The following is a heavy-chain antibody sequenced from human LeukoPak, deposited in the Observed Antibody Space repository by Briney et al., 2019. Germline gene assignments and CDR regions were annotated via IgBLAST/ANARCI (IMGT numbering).Heavy chain of an antibody. CDR1: GYTFTSYG. CDR3: ARDPVCRIAAAGQGYFDY. J-gene: IGHJ4*02. V-gene: IGHV1-18*01. CDR2: ISAYNGNT. Sequence: ASVKVSCKASGYTFTSYGISWVRQAPGQGLEWMGWISAYNGNTNYAQKLQGRVTMTTDTSTSTAYMELRSLRSDDTAVYYCARDPVCRIAAAGQGYFDYWGQGTLVTVSS. D-gene: IGHD6-13*01.